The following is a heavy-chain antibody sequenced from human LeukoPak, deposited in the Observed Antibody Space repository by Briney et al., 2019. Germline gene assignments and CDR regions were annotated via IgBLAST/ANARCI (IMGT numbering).Heavy chain of an antibody. Sequence: GGSLRLSCAASGFTFSNYWMHWVRQVPGKGLVWVSRINVDGSVKSYADSVKGRFTISRDNAKNTVSLQMNSLRAEGTAVYYCVRDLILVDTPGDDFDYWGQGALVTVSS. CDR3: VRDLILVDTPGDDFDY. CDR2: INVDGSVK. J-gene: IGHJ4*02. CDR1: GFTFSNYW. V-gene: IGHV3-74*01. D-gene: IGHD4-23*01.